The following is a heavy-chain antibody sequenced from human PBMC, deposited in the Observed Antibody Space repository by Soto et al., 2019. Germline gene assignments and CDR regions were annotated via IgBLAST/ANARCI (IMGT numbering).Heavy chain of an antibody. CDR3: ARPTRQWLGLRYYYGMDV. V-gene: IGHV4-34*01. D-gene: IGHD5-12*01. J-gene: IGHJ6*02. CDR2: INHSGST. CDR1: GGSFSGYY. Sequence: PSETLSLTCAVYGGSFSGYYWSWIRQPPGKGLEWIGEINHSGSTNYNPSLKSRVTISVDTSKNQFSLKLSSVTAADTAVYYCARPTRQWLGLRYYYGMDVWGQGNTVTVSS.